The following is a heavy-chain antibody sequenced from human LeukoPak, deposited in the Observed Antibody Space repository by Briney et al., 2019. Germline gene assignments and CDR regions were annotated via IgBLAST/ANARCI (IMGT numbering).Heavy chain of an antibody. Sequence: ASVKVSCKASGYTFTSYGISWVRQATGQGLEWMGWMNPNSGNTGYAQKFQGRVTMTRNTSISTAYMELSSLRSEDTAVYYCARDPDIVGATALYYFDYWGQGTLVTVSS. V-gene: IGHV1-8*02. J-gene: IGHJ4*02. D-gene: IGHD1-26*01. CDR3: ARDPDIVGATALYYFDY. CDR2: MNPNSGNT. CDR1: GYTFTSYG.